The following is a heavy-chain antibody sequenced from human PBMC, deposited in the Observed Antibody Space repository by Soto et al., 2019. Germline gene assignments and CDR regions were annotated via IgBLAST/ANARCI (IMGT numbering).Heavy chain of an antibody. J-gene: IGHJ6*02. Sequence: ASVKVSCKASGYTFTSYGISWVRQAPGQGLEWMGWISAYNGNTNYAQKLQGRVTMTTDTSTSTAYMELSSLRSEDTAVYYCARDTIFGVVTPFPTYYYGMDVWGQGTTVTVSS. CDR3: ARDTIFGVVTPFPTYYYGMDV. V-gene: IGHV1-18*01. CDR1: GYTFTSYG. D-gene: IGHD3-3*01. CDR2: ISAYNGNT.